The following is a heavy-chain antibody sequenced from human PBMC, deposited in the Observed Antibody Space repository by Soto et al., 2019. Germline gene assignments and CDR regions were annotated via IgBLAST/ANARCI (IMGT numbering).Heavy chain of an antibody. V-gene: IGHV3-30*18. CDR2: ISYDGSNK. CDR1: GFTFSSYG. Sequence: PGGSLRLSCAASGFTFSSYGMHWVSQAPGKGLEWVAVISYDGSNKYYAGSVKGRFTISRDNSKNTLYLQMNSLRAEDTAVYYCAKYGGYSGYYNYGMDVWGQGTTVTVSS. CDR3: AKYGGYSGYYNYGMDV. D-gene: IGHD3-22*01. J-gene: IGHJ6*02.